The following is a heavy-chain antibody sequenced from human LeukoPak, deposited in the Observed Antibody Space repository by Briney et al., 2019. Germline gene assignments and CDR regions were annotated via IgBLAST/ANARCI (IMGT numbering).Heavy chain of an antibody. Sequence: KPSETLSLTCTVSGGSISSGGYYWSWIRQHPGKGLEWIGYIYYSGSTYYNPSLKSRVTISVDTSKNQFSLKLSSVTAADTAVYYCARDPPPAYCGGDCYSVWGQGTLVTVSS. J-gene: IGHJ4*02. CDR1: GGSISSGGYY. D-gene: IGHD2-21*02. CDR3: ARDPPPAYCGGDCYSV. V-gene: IGHV4-31*03. CDR2: IYYSGST.